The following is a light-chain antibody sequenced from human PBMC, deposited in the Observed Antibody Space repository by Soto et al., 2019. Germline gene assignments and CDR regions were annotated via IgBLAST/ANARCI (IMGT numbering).Light chain of an antibody. J-gene: IGKJ3*01. CDR1: QNINTY. V-gene: IGKV1-39*01. Sequence: DIPMTQSPYSLSAAVGDRVTIACRASQNINTYLNGYQQKPGKAPKLLIFDAASLQSGVPSRFSGGGSRTDFTLTITSLQPEDFATYYCQQTSSAPFTFGPGTKVDIK. CDR3: QQTSSAPFT. CDR2: DAA.